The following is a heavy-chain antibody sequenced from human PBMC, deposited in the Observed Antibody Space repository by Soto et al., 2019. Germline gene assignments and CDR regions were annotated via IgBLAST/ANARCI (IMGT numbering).Heavy chain of an antibody. V-gene: IGHV1-18*01. CDR1: GYALTSNG. CDR2: ISPNNGNT. CDR3: ARGSSTSTYYYDMDV. D-gene: IGHD2-2*01. Sequence: ASVKVSCEDSGYALTSNGRSWVRQAPGQGLEWMGMISPNNGNTNYAQKFQGRVTMTRDTSTSTAYMELSSLRSEDTAVYYCARGSSTSTYYYDMDVWGQGTTVTVSS. J-gene: IGHJ6*02.